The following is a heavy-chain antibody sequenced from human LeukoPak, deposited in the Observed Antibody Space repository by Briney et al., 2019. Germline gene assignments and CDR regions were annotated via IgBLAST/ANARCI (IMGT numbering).Heavy chain of an antibody. D-gene: IGHD3-22*01. CDR3: ARDLYYYDSSAP. CDR2: IWYDGSNK. J-gene: IGHJ5*02. Sequence: PGGSLRLSCAASGFTFSSYGMHWVRQAPGKGLEWVAVIWYDGSNKYYADSVKGRFTISRDNSKNTLYLQMNSLRAEDTAVYYCARDLYYYDSSAPWGQGTLVTVSS. V-gene: IGHV3-33*01. CDR1: GFTFSSYG.